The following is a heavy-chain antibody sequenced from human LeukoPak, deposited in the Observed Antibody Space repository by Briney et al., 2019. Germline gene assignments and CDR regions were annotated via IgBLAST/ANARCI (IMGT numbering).Heavy chain of an antibody. Sequence: GGSLRLSCAASGFTVSSNYMSWVRQAPGKGLEWVSVIYSGGSTYYADSVKGRFTISRDNSKNTLYLQMNSLRAGDTAVYYCARYCSSTSCYLGRYYFDYWGQGTLVTVSS. CDR2: IYSGGST. V-gene: IGHV3-66*01. J-gene: IGHJ4*02. CDR1: GFTVSSNY. CDR3: ARYCSSTSCYLGRYYFDY. D-gene: IGHD2-2*01.